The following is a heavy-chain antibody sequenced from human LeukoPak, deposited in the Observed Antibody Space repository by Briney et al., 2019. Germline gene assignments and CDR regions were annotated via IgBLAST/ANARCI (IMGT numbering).Heavy chain of an antibody. V-gene: IGHV3-21*01. D-gene: IGHD5-24*01. CDR1: GFTFSTYS. CDR3: ARNDLEMASSAFDI. J-gene: IGHJ3*02. Sequence: PGGSLRLSCAASGFTFSTYSMNWVRQAPGKGLEWVSSISSSSAYIYYSDSVKGRFTISRDNAKNSLYLQMNSLRAEDTALYYCARNDLEMASSAFDIWGQGTMVTVSS. CDR2: ISSSSAYI.